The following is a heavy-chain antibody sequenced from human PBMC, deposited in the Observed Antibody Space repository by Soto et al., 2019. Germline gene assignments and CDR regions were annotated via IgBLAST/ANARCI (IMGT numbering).Heavy chain of an antibody. J-gene: IGHJ4*02. V-gene: IGHV3-11*05. Sequence: QVQLEESGGGLVKPGGSLRLSCAASGFTFSAVYMSWIRQAPNKGLEYISYISSSGTSANYADSVKGRFTISRDNAKNSLYLQMNSLRAEDTAVYYCASDRGAGTGQDFDYWGQGALVTVSS. CDR1: GFTFSAVY. CDR2: ISSSGTSA. CDR3: ASDRGAGTGQDFDY. D-gene: IGHD3-10*01.